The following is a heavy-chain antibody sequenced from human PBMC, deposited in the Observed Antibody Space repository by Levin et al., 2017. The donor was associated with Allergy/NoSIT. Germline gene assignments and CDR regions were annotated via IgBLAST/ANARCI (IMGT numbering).Heavy chain of an antibody. Sequence: SETLSLTCTVSGDSISGGTFCWSWIRQHPGEGLEWIGHICYNGRTDYNPSLKSRVTISADTSRSHFSVDLKSVTAADTAVCYCARYGRESHQGWFGPWGQGTLVTVSS. J-gene: IGHJ5*02. CDR3: ARYGRESHQGWFGP. CDR1: GDSISGGTFC. V-gene: IGHV4-31*03. D-gene: IGHD3-10*02. CDR2: ICYNGRT.